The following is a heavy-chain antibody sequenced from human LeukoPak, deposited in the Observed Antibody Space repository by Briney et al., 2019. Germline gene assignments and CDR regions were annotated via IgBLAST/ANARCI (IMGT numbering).Heavy chain of an antibody. J-gene: IGHJ4*02. V-gene: IGHV3-21*01. Sequence: SGGSLRLSCAASGFTFSSYSMNWVRQAPGKGLEWVSSISSSSSYIYYADSVKGRFTISRDNAKNSLYLQMNSLRAEDTAVCYCAREGPPRTYDYWGQGTLVTVSS. CDR2: ISSSSSYI. D-gene: IGHD3-16*01. CDR3: AREGPPRTYDY. CDR1: GFTFSSYS.